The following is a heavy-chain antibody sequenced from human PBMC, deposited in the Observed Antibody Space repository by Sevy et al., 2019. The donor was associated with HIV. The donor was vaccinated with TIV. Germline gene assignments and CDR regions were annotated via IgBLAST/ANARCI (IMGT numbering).Heavy chain of an antibody. CDR2: ISGSGTRT. J-gene: IGHJ6*03. CDR3: AKGGGGHYDPDEIAYYFYYYNMDV. D-gene: IGHD3-22*01. CDR1: GFSFDSYG. V-gene: IGHV3-23*01. Sequence: GGSLRLSCAVSGFSFDSYGMTWVRQAPGKGLEWVSAISGSGTRTYYADSVKGRFIISRDNSKNTLDLQMNSLRAEDTASDYWAKGGGGHYDPDEIAYYFYYYNMDVWGKGTTVTVSS.